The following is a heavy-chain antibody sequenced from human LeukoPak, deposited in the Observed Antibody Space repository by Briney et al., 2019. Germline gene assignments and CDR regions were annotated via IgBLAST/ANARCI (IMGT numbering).Heavy chain of an antibody. D-gene: IGHD6-13*01. CDR1: GGTFSSYA. J-gene: IGHJ5*02. V-gene: IGHV1-69*04. CDR3: ARTGIAAAGGGGHNWFDP. Sequence: ASVKVSCKASGGTFSSYAISWVRQAPGQGLEWMGRIIPILGIANYAQKFQGRVTITADKSTSTAYMELSSLRSEDTAVYYCARTGIAAAGGGGHNWFDPWGQGTLATVSS. CDR2: IIPILGIA.